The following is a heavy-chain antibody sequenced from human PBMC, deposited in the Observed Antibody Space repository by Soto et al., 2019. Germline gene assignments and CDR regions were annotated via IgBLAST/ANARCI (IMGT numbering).Heavy chain of an antibody. CDR3: ARGGGVGVAGSAAFDI. D-gene: IGHD3-3*01. Sequence: QLHLVQSGAVVKKPGASVTVSCSASGYPVTAYYMHWVRQAPGRGLEWMGGINPATGAAKYTQTFQGRVTMTRDMSTGTVVMELGGRTPEDTAGFYCARGGGVGVAGSAAFDIWGQGTVVTVSS. J-gene: IGHJ3*02. CDR2: INPATGAA. CDR1: GYPVTAYY. V-gene: IGHV1-2*02.